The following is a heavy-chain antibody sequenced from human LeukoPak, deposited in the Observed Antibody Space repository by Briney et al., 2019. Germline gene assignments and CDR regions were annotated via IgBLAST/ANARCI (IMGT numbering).Heavy chain of an antibody. J-gene: IGHJ4*02. V-gene: IGHV4-38-2*01. CDR1: GYSISSGYY. CDR2: IYHSGST. D-gene: IGHD4-17*01. CDR3: ARLYGDYGYYFDY. Sequence: PSETLSLTCAVSGYSISSGYYWGWIRQPPGKGLEWIGSIYHSGSTYYNPSLKSRVTISVDTSKNQFSLKLSSVTAADTAVHYCARLYGDYGYYFDYWGQVTLVTVSS.